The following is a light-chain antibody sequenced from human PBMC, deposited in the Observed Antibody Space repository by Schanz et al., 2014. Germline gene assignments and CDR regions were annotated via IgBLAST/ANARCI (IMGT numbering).Light chain of an antibody. J-gene: IGLJ3*02. CDR3: SSYAGSNNLV. V-gene: IGLV2-8*01. Sequence: QSALTQPPSASGSPGQSVTISCTGTSSDVGGYNYVSWYQQHPGKAPKLMIYEVSKRPLGVPDRFSGSKSGNTASLTVSGLQDEDENDYYCSSYAGSNNLVFGGGTKLTVL. CDR1: SSDVGGYNY. CDR2: EVS.